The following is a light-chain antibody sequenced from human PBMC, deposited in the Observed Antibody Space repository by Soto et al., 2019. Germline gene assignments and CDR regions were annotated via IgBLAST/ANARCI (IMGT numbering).Light chain of an antibody. Sequence: EIVLTQSPGTLSLSPGERATLSCRASQSVSSSYLAWYQHKPGQAPRLLIYGASSRATGIPDRFSGSGSGTDFTLTISRLEPEDFAVYYCQQYGSSPRTFGQGTMVDI. V-gene: IGKV3-20*01. CDR2: GAS. CDR3: QQYGSSPRT. J-gene: IGKJ1*01. CDR1: QSVSSSY.